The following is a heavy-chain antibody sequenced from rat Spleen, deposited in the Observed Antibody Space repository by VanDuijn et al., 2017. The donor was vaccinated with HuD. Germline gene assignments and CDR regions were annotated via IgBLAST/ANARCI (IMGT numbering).Heavy chain of an antibody. D-gene: IGHD1-10*01. V-gene: IGHV3-3*01. CDR3: GRDNNYKAY. CDR1: GDSITSSYR. CDR2: IDSAGST. J-gene: IGHJ2*01. Sequence: EVQLQESGPGLVKPSQSLSLTCSVTGDSITSSYRWSWVRKFPGNKLEWMGYIDSAGSTNYNPSLKSRISITRDTSKNQFFLQVNSVTTEDTATCYCGRDNNYKAYWGQGVMVTVSS.